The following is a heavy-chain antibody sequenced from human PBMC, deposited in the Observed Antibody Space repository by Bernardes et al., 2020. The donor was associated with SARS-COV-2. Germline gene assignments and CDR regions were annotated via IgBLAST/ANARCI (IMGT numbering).Heavy chain of an antibody. CDR3: ARDELVVVMNPGGSEYTCFDP. CDR2: INSGGSA. V-gene: IGHV4-34*01. D-gene: IGHD3-22*01. J-gene: IGHJ5*02. Sequence: SETLSLTCGVSGGSLSGHHWSWIRQTPGKGLEWIGEINSGGSANYNPSLKSRVTISVATSKNQISLKLSSVTAADTAVYYCARDELVVVMNPGGSEYTCFDPWGQGTLVTVSS. CDR1: GGSLSGHH.